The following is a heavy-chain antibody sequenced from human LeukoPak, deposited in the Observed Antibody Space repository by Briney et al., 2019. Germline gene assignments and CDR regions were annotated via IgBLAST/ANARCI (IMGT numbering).Heavy chain of an antibody. CDR3: VRDGGRLKFGNGASFDY. CDR2: ISSGARTI. V-gene: IGHV3-48*03. D-gene: IGHD3-10*01. J-gene: IGHJ4*02. Sequence: GGSLRLSCSASGFTFSSYEMNWLCQAPGKGLECVSSISSGARTIYYADSVKGRLTISRDNAKNTLYLQMNSLRAEDTAMYYCVRDGGRLKFGNGASFDYWGQGTLVTVSS. CDR1: GFTFSSYE.